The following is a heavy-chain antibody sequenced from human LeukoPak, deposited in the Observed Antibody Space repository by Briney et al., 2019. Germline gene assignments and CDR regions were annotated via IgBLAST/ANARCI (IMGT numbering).Heavy chain of an antibody. J-gene: IGHJ6*02. D-gene: IGHD1-26*01. V-gene: IGHV4-34*01. Sequence: TSETLSLTCAVYGGSFSGYYWSWIRQPPGKGLEWIGEINHSGSTNCNPSLKSRVSLSVDKSKNQFSLRLRSVFAADAAVYYCARTSGNYYYYMDVWGQGTTVTVSS. CDR2: INHSGST. CDR1: GGSFSGYY. CDR3: ARTSGNYYYYMDV.